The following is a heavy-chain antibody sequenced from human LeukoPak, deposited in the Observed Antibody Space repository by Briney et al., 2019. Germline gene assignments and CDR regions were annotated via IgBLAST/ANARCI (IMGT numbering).Heavy chain of an antibody. V-gene: IGHV3-21*01. D-gene: IGHD5-12*01. CDR3: ARALVATETAFDY. CDR2: ISSSSSYI. CDR1: GFDFSTYT. Sequence: GGSLRLSCAASGFDFSTYTMNWVRQAPGKGLEWVSSISSSSSYIYYADSVKGRFTISRDNAKNSMYLQMNSLRAEDTAVYYCARALVATETAFDYWGQGTLVTVSS. J-gene: IGHJ4*02.